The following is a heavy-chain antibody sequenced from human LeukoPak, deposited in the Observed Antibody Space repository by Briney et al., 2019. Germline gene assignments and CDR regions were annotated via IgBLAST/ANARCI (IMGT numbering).Heavy chain of an antibody. V-gene: IGHV4-38-2*01. CDR2: IYHSGST. CDR1: GYSISSGYY. Sequence: PSETLSLTCAVFGYSISSGYYWGWIRQPPGKGLEWIGSIYHSGSTYYNPSLKSRVTISADTSKNQFSLKLSSVTAADTAVYYCARLVLDYYYYMDVWGKGTTVTVSS. CDR3: ARLVLDYYYYMDV. J-gene: IGHJ6*03.